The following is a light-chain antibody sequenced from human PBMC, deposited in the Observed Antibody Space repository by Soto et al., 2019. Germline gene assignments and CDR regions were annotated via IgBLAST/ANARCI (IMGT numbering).Light chain of an antibody. CDR3: QQRSNWPPT. J-gene: IGKJ1*01. Sequence: EIVMTQSPATLSVSPGGRATLSFRASQSVSSYLAWYQQKPGQAPRLLIYDASNRATGIPARFSGSGSGTDFTLTISSLEPEDFAVYYCQQRSNWPPTFGQGTKVDIK. V-gene: IGKV3-11*01. CDR2: DAS. CDR1: QSVSSY.